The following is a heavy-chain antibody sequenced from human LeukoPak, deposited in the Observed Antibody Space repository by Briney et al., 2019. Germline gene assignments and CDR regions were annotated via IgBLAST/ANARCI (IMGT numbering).Heavy chain of an antibody. CDR2: ISENGDKT. D-gene: IGHD6-19*01. J-gene: IGHJ4*02. Sequence: GGSLRLSCAVSGFTFSDYGMGWVRQAPGEGLQCVSFISENGDKTFYPDSVRGRFTISRDNSKNTLYLQMNSLRADDTAVYFCAKRQLTSGWFKYFDSWGQGTLVTVSS. CDR1: GFTFSDYG. V-gene: IGHV3-23*01. CDR3: AKRQLTSGWFKYFDS.